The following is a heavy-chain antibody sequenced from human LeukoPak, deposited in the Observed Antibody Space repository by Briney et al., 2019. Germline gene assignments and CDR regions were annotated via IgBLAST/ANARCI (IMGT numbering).Heavy chain of an antibody. J-gene: IGHJ4*02. CDR3: ARNFGPYSNILYSLDY. Sequence: PGGSLRLSCAASGFTFSTYAMHWVRQAPGKGLEWVAVISYDGSNKYYADSVEGRFTISRDKSKNTLYLQMDSLRAVDTAVYYCARNFGPYSNILYSLDYWGQGTLVTVSS. V-gene: IGHV3-30-3*01. CDR2: ISYDGSNK. CDR1: GFTFSTYA. D-gene: IGHD3-16*01.